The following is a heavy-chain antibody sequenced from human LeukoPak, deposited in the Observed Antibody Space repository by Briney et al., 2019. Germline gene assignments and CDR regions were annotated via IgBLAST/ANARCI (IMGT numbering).Heavy chain of an antibody. CDR2: IKPDGTET. D-gene: IGHD3-10*01. J-gene: IGHJ4*02. CDR1: GFSFSTYW. Sequence: GGSLRLSCAASGFSFSTYWMSWVRQVPGKGLEWVANIKPDGTETYYVDSVKGRFTISRDNGKSSMFLQMNSLRAEDTALYYCARDDGLRTVDYWGQGTVATVSS. CDR3: ARDDGLRTVDY. V-gene: IGHV3-7*01.